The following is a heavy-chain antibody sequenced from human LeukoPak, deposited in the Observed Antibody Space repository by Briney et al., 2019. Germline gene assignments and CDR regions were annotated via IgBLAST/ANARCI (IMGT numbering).Heavy chain of an antibody. Sequence: GGSLRLSCAASGFTFSGYWMHWVRQAPGKGLVWVSRINSDGSSTSYADSVKGRFTISRDNAKNTLYLQMNSLRAEDTAVYYCARVVLDYYDSSGYHDYWGQGTLVTVSS. V-gene: IGHV3-74*01. CDR2: INSDGSST. J-gene: IGHJ4*02. CDR1: GFTFSGYW. CDR3: ARVVLDYYDSSGYHDY. D-gene: IGHD3-22*01.